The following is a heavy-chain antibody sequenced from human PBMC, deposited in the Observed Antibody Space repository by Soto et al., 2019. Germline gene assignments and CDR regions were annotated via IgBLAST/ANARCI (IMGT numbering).Heavy chain of an antibody. CDR1: GYTFTGYY. D-gene: IGHD2-2*02. CDR3: ARDPLYCSSTSCYSYGMDV. Sequence: ASVKVSCKASGYTFTGYYMHWVRQAPGQGLEWMGWINPNSGGTNYAQKFQGRVTMTRDTCISTAYMELSRLRSADTAVYYCARDPLYCSSTSCYSYGMDVWGEGTTVTVSS. V-gene: IGHV1-2*02. J-gene: IGHJ6*04. CDR2: INPNSGGT.